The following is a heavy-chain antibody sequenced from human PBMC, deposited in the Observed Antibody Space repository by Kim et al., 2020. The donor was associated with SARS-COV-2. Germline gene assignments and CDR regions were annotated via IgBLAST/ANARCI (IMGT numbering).Heavy chain of an antibody. CDR2: GST. Sequence: GSTNYNPSLKSRVTISVDTSKNQFSLKLSSVTAADTAVYYCARSVAELDYWGQGTLVTVSS. V-gene: IGHV4-4*09. CDR3: ARSVAELDY. J-gene: IGHJ4*02. D-gene: IGHD2-15*01.